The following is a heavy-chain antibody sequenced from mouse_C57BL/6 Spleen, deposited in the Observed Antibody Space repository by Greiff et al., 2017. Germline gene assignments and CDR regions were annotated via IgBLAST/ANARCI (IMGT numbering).Heavy chain of an antibody. CDR1: GFTFSDYG. J-gene: IGHJ3*01. CDR3: ARSGYYRQGFAY. Sequence: EVKLMESGGGLVKPGGSLKLSCAASGFTFSDYGMHWVRQAPEKGLEWVAYISSGSSTIYYADTVKGRFTISRDNAKNTLFLQMTSLRSEDTAMYYCARSGYYRQGFAYWGQGTLVTVSA. V-gene: IGHV5-17*01. CDR2: ISSGSSTI. D-gene: IGHD3-2*02.